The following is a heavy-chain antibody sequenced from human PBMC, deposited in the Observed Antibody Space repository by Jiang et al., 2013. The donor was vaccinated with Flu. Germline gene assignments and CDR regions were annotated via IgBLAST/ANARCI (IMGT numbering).Heavy chain of an antibody. Sequence: QTLSLTCAISGDSVSSNSVTWTWIRQSPSRGLEWLGRHTTGPVNYDYAVSVRGRMTITPDTSKNQFSLQLNSITPEDTAVYFCVRLVGSSWLDYWGQGILVTVSS. CDR1: GDSVSSNSVT. CDR3: VRLVGSSWLDY. D-gene: IGHD6-13*01. J-gene: IGHJ4*01. CDR2: HTTGPVNY. V-gene: IGHV6-1*01.